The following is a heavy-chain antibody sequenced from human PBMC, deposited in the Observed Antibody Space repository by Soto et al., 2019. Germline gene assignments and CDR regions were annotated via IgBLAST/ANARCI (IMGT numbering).Heavy chain of an antibody. Sequence: GGSLILSWAASGFYFSSYCMHWVRQAPGKGLEWVAVIWYDGSNKYYADSVKGRFTISRDNSKNTLYLQMNSLRAEDTAVYYCARDGGYCSSTSCYRKYYFDYWGQGTLVTVSS. D-gene: IGHD2-2*01. CDR2: IWYDGSNK. V-gene: IGHV3-33*01. J-gene: IGHJ4*02. CDR3: ARDGGYCSSTSCYRKYYFDY. CDR1: GFYFSSYC.